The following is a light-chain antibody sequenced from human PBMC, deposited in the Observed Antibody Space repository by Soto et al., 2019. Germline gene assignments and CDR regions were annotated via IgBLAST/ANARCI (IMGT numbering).Light chain of an antibody. Sequence: EIVMTQSPATLSVSPGGRATLSCRASQSISDTLAGYQQKPGQAPRLLIHGASTRAPGFPARFSGSGSGTDFTLTISSLQSEDFAVYYCQQYDNWPWTFGQGTKVEIK. CDR2: GAS. CDR1: QSISDT. CDR3: QQYDNWPWT. V-gene: IGKV3-15*01. J-gene: IGKJ1*01.